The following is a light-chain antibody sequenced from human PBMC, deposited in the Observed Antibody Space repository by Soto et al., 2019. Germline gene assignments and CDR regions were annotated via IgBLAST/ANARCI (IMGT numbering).Light chain of an antibody. CDR1: QDIVGW. CDR3: QQANTFPLT. J-gene: IGKJ4*01. Sequence: DIQMTQSPSSVSASVGDRVTITCRASQDIVGWLAWHQQKPGKAPTLLIYAASSLHSGVPSRFSGSGSGTEFTLTISRLQPEDFATYYCQQANTFPLTFGGGTKVEIK. V-gene: IGKV1D-12*01. CDR2: AAS.